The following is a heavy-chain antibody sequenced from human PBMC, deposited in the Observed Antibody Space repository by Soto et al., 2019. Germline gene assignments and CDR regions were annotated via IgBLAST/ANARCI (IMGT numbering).Heavy chain of an antibody. CDR1: GDSVPSNSAA. CDR2: TYYRSKWYN. J-gene: IGHJ3*02. D-gene: IGHD3-10*01. Sequence: PSQTLSRTCAISGDSVPSNSAAWNWIRQSPSRGLEWLGRTYYRSKWYNDYAVSVKSRITINPDTSKNQFPLQLNPVSPEDTAVSYCARVSGEPWKSHIIWGQGTMVTVSS. CDR3: ARVSGEPWKSHII. V-gene: IGHV6-1*01.